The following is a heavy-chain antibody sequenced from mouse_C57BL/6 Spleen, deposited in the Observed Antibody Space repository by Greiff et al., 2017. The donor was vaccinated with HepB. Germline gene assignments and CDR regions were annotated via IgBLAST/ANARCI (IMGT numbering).Heavy chain of an antibody. V-gene: IGHV7-3*01. CDR1: GFTFTDYY. CDR3: ARLAYYYGSSYGYAMDY. Sequence: EVKLVESGGGLVQPGGSLSLSCAASGFTFTDYYMSCVRQPPGKALEWLGFIRNKANGYTTEYSASVKGRFTISRDNSQSILYLQMNALRAEDSATYYCARLAYYYGSSYGYAMDYWGQGTSVTVSS. D-gene: IGHD1-1*01. CDR2: IRNKANGYTT. J-gene: IGHJ4*01.